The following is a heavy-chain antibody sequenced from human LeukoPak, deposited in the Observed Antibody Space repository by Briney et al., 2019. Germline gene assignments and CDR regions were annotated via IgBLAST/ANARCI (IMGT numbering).Heavy chain of an antibody. CDR2: ISSSSSYI. J-gene: IGHJ4*02. CDR1: GFTFSSYS. CDR3: ATYSGQMSDY. V-gene: IGHV3-21*01. Sequence: SGGSLRLSCAAPGFTFSSYSMNWVRQAPGKGLEWVSSISSSSSYIYYADSVKGRFTISRDNAKNSLYLQMNSLRAEDTAVYYCATYSGQMSDYWGQGTLVTVSS. D-gene: IGHD5-12*01.